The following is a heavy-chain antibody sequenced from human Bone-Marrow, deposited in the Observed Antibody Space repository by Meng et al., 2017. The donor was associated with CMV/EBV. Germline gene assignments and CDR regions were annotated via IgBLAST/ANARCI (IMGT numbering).Heavy chain of an antibody. CDR3: ARDRVYYGSGSYYSTWFDP. CDR2: INPNRGGT. D-gene: IGHD3-10*01. CDR1: FTGYD. Sequence: FTGYDMHWVRQAPGQGLEWMGWINPNRGGTNYAQKFQGRVTMTRDTSISTAYMELSRLRSDDTAVYYCARDRVYYGSGSYYSTWFDPWGQGTLVTVSS. V-gene: IGHV1-2*02. J-gene: IGHJ5*02.